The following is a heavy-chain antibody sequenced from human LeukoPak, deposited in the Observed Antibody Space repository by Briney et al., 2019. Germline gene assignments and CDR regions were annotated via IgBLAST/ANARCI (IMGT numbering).Heavy chain of an antibody. CDR2: INPNSGGT. CDR1: GYTFTGYY. J-gene: IGHJ4*02. Sequence: ASVKVSCKASGYTFTGYYMHWVRQAPGQGLEWMGWINPNSGGTNYVQKFQGRVTMTRDTSISTAYMELSRLRSDDTAVYYCARALSSRGGFGFDYWGQGTLVTVSS. V-gene: IGHV1-2*02. D-gene: IGHD6-13*01. CDR3: ARALSSRGGFGFDY.